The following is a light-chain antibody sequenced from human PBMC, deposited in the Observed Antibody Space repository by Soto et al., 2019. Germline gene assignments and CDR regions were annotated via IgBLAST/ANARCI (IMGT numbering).Light chain of an antibody. V-gene: IGLV2-14*01. CDR3: SSYTSSSLYV. CDR1: SSDVGGYNY. Sequence: QSVLAQPAGVSGSPGQSITISCPGTSSDVGGYNYVSWYQQLPGKAPKLMIYDVSDRPSGVSNRFSGSKSGNTASLTISGLQAEDEADYYCSSYTSSSLYVFGTGTKVTVL. CDR2: DVS. J-gene: IGLJ1*01.